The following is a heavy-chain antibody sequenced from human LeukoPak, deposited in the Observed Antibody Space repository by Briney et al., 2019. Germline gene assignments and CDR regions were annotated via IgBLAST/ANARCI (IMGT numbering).Heavy chain of an antibody. D-gene: IGHD3-9*01. Sequence: TSETLSLTCTVSGGSISSSSYYWGRIRQPPGKGLEWIGSIYYSGSTYYNPSLKSRVTISVDTSRNQFSLKLSSVTAADTAVYYCARDPHDILTDSTRWFDPWGQGTLVTVSS. V-gene: IGHV4-39*07. CDR1: GGSISSSSYY. CDR2: IYYSGST. CDR3: ARDPHDILTDSTRWFDP. J-gene: IGHJ5*02.